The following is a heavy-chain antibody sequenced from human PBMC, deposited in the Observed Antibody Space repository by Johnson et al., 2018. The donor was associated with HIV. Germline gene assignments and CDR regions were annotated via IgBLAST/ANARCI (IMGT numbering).Heavy chain of an antibody. D-gene: IGHD3-9*01. CDR2: IKQDGSEQ. V-gene: IGHV3-7*05. Sequence: VQLVESGGGLVQPGGSLRVSCAASGFTFNKYWMNWVRQAPGKGLEWVANIKQDGSEQYYVDSVKGRFPISRDNAKNSLYLQMHSLRAEDTAVYYCARDGPVDWVAAFDIWGQGTLVTVSS. CDR1: GFTFNKYW. J-gene: IGHJ3*02. CDR3: ARDGPVDWVAAFDI.